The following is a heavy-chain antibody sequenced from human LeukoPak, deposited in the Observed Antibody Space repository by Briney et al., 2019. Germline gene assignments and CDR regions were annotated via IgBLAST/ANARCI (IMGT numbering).Heavy chain of an antibody. Sequence: PGGSLRLSCAASGFTFRNYAMHWVRQAPGKGLEYVSAISSNGGSTYYANSVKGRFTISRDNSKNTLYLQMGSLRAEDMAVYYCARSPYDYVWGSYRHSLYYFDYWGQGTLVTVSS. J-gene: IGHJ4*02. CDR1: GFTFRNYA. CDR3: ARSPYDYVWGSYRHSLYYFDY. CDR2: ISSNGGST. D-gene: IGHD3-16*02. V-gene: IGHV3-64*01.